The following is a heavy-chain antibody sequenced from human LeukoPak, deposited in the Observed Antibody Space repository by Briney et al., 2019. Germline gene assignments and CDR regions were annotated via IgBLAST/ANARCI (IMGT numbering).Heavy chain of an antibody. CDR2: ISWNSGDI. CDR1: GFTFDDCA. J-gene: IGHJ6*02. CDR3: ARTNIWFGDLGMDV. Sequence: PGRSLRLSCAASGFTFDDCAMHWVRQAPGKGLEWVSGISWNSGDIGYADSVKGRFTISRDNAKDSLYLQMNSLRTEDTALYYCARTNIWFGDLGMDVWGQGTTVTVSS. D-gene: IGHD3-10*01. V-gene: IGHV3-9*01.